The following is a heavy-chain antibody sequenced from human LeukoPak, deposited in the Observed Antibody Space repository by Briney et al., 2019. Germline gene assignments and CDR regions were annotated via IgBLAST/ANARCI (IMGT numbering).Heavy chain of an antibody. CDR2: ISYDGSNR. V-gene: IGHV3-30-3*01. Sequence: GGSLRLSCAASGFTFSSYAMSWVRQAPSKGLEWVAVISYDGSNRYYADSVKGRFTISRDNSKNTLYLQMNSLRAEDTAVYYCARDCGFGESYNYGMDVWGQGTTVTVSS. CDR1: GFTFSSYA. CDR3: ARDCGFGESYNYGMDV. D-gene: IGHD3-10*01. J-gene: IGHJ6*02.